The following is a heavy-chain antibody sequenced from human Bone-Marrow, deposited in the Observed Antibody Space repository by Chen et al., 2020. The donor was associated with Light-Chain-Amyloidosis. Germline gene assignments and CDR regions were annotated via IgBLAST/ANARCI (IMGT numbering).Heavy chain of an antibody. CDR2: INPDGTRV. Sequence: DVQLLESGGGLVHPGGSLRLSCAASGFTFRTSWMHWVRQAPGKGLVWVSRINPDGTRVDYADSVRGRFTISRDDAKSSVYLQMNSLRAEDTAVYYCSREFTGYDDYWGQGTLVTVSS. CDR1: GFTFRTSW. V-gene: IGHV3-74*01. J-gene: IGHJ4*02. CDR3: SREFTGYDDY. D-gene: IGHD5-12*01.